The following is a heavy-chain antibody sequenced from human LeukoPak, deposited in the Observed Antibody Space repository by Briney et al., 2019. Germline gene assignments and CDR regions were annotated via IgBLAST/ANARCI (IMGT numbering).Heavy chain of an antibody. V-gene: IGHV4-39*07. Sequence: SETLSLTCTVSGGSPTSGIYHWGWLRQSPGKGLEWIGSVYFDGGTHYNPSLQSRVTVSIDTSKNQFSLRLSSVTAADTALYYCARDHYYDGRGRFDPWGQGTLVTVSS. D-gene: IGHD3-16*01. CDR2: VYFDGGT. CDR3: ARDHYYDGRGRFDP. J-gene: IGHJ5*02. CDR1: GGSPTSGIYH.